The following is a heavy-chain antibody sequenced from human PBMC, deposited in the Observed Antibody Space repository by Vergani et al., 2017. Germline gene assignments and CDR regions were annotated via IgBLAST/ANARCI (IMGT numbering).Heavy chain of an antibody. CDR1: GYSFTNYW. V-gene: IGHV5-51*03. J-gene: IGHJ4*02. CDR2: IYPDDSDT. D-gene: IGHD2-15*01. Sequence: EVQLVQSGAEVKKPGESLKISCQGSGYSFTNYWIGWVRQMPGKGLEWMGIIYPDDSDTRYSPSFQGQVTISADKSISTAYLLWNSLKASDTAMYYCARLGYCSSGRCYPDDYWGQGTLVTVSS. CDR3: ARLGYCSSGRCYPDDY.